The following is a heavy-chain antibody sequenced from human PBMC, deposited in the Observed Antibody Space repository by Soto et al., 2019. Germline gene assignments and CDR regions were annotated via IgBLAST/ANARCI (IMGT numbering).Heavy chain of an antibody. CDR1: GGSLSSYH. Sequence: SETLSLTCTVSGGSLSSYHWTWIRQPPGKGLQWIGNIYSSGSTNYNPSLKSRVTISVDASKTQFSLRLTSVTAADTAVYYCARHSGYDWRLFMDVWGIGTTVTVSS. J-gene: IGHJ6*03. V-gene: IGHV4-59*08. CDR3: ARHSGYDWRLFMDV. CDR2: IYSSGST. D-gene: IGHD5-12*01.